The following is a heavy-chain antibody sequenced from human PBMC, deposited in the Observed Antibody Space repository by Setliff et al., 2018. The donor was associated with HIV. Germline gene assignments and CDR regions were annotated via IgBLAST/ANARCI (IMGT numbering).Heavy chain of an antibody. CDR2: IYGSGIT. J-gene: IGHJ4*02. CDR3: ATRPADTKWYGVFDY. D-gene: IGHD3-10*01. CDR1: GGSISAHY. V-gene: IGHV4-4*09. Sequence: PSETLSLTCSVSGGSISAHYWSWIRQSPGKGLEWIGYIYGSGITNYNPSLRGRVTISIDTSKNQFSLRLNSVTAADTAVYYCATRPADTKWYGVFDYWGQGRQVTVSS.